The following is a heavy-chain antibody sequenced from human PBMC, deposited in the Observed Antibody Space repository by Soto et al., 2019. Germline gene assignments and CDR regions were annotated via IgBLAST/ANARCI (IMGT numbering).Heavy chain of an antibody. V-gene: IGHV5-51*01. D-gene: IGHD2-21*02. Sequence: PGESLKISCKTSGYSFRSYLIGWVRQMPGKGLEWMGIIYPDDSNTRYSPSFQGQVTISADKSISTAFLQWSSLKAADSAMYYCARHLHNDSVHITPVSPDYWGQGTLVTVSS. CDR2: IYPDDSNT. J-gene: IGHJ4*02. CDR1: GYSFRSYL. CDR3: ARHLHNDSVHITPVSPDY.